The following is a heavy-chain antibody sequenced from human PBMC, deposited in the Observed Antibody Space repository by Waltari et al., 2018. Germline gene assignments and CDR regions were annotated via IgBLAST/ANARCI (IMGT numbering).Heavy chain of an antibody. Sequence: EVQLVESGGGLVQPGGSLRLSCAASGFTFSSYDMHWVRQATGKGLEGVSAMGTAGDTYYLGSVKGRFTISRENAKNSLYLQMNSLRAGDTAMYYCARATTYAFDIWGQGTMVTVSS. CDR3: ARATTYAFDI. CDR2: MGTAGDT. CDR1: GFTFSSYD. J-gene: IGHJ3*02. V-gene: IGHV3-13*01.